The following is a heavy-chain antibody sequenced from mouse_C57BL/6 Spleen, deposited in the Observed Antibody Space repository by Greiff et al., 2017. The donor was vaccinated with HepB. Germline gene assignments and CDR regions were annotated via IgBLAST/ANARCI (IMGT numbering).Heavy chain of an antibody. CDR3: TRPKFITTVVATEYYFDY. J-gene: IGHJ2*01. D-gene: IGHD1-1*01. Sequence: VQLQQSGTVLARPGASVKMSCKTSGYTFTSYWMHWVKQRPGQGLEWIGAIYPGNSDTSYNQKFKGKAKLTAVTSASTAYMELSSLTNEDSAVYYCTRPKFITTVVATEYYFDYWGQGTTLTVS. V-gene: IGHV1-5*01. CDR2: IYPGNSDT. CDR1: GYTFTSYW.